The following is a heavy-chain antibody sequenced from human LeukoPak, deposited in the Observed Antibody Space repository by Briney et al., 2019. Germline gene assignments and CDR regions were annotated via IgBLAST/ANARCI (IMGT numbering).Heavy chain of an antibody. CDR2: MNPNSGNT. J-gene: IGHJ4*02. V-gene: IGHV1-8*03. D-gene: IGHD3-22*01. Sequence: ASVKVSCKASGYTFTSYDINWVRQATGQGLEWVGWMNPNSGNTGYAQKFQGRVTITRNTSISTAYMELRSLRSDDTAVYYCARYINYYDSSGYYYIGRGYYFDYWGQGTLVTVSS. CDR3: ARYINYYDSSGYYYIGRGYYFDY. CDR1: GYTFTSYD.